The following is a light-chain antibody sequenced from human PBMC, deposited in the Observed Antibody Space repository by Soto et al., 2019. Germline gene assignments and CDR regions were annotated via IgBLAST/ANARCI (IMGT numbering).Light chain of an antibody. V-gene: IGLV1-40*01. CDR2: GNS. Sequence: QSVLTQPPSVSGAPGQRVTISCTGSSSNIGAGYDVHWYQQLPGTAPKLLIYGNSNRPSGVTDRFSGSKSGTSASLAITGIPAEDEADYYCQSYDSSLSGWVFGGGTQLTVL. CDR3: QSYDSSLSGWV. CDR1: SSNIGAGYD. J-gene: IGLJ2*01.